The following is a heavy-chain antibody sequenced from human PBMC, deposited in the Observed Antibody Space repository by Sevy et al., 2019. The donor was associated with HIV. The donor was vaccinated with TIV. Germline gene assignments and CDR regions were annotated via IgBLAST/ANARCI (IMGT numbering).Heavy chain of an antibody. V-gene: IGHV3-9*01. Sequence: GGSLRLSCAASGFTFDDYAMHWVRQAPGKGLEWVSGISWNSGSIGYADSVKGRFTISRDNAKNSLYLQMNSLRAEDTALYYCANYLSSSGSYYDYWGQGTLVTVSS. CDR3: ANYLSSSGSYYDY. CDR2: ISWNSGSI. J-gene: IGHJ4*02. D-gene: IGHD3-10*01. CDR1: GFTFDDYA.